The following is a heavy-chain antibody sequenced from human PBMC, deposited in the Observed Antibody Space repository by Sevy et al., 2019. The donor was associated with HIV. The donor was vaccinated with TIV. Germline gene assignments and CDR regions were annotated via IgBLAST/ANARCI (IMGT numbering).Heavy chain of an antibody. V-gene: IGHV3-21*01. J-gene: IGHJ4*02. Sequence: GGSLRLSCAASGFTFSSYAMSWVRQAPGKGLEWVSAISGSSSYIYYADSVKGRFTISRDNAKNSLYLQMNSLRAEDTAVYYCAREDVDIVATIDYWGQGTLVTVSS. CDR2: ISGSSSYI. CDR3: AREDVDIVATIDY. CDR1: GFTFSSYA. D-gene: IGHD5-12*01.